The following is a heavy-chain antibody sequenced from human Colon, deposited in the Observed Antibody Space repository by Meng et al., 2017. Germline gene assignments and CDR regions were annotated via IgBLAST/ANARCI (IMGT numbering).Heavy chain of an antibody. CDR3: ARVNGDFDEAWFDP. Sequence: GQLQESGPGLVGPSGTLSLPCTVSGGSVSSGDYYWSWIRQPPGKGLEWLGYVYYTGNTNYNPSLKNRVTISLDTSNNQFSLKLTSMTAADAAIYYCARVNGDFDEAWFDPWGQGTLVTVSS. J-gene: IGHJ5*02. V-gene: IGHV4-61*08. CDR2: VYYTGNT. CDR1: GGSVSSGDYY. D-gene: IGHD2-21*02.